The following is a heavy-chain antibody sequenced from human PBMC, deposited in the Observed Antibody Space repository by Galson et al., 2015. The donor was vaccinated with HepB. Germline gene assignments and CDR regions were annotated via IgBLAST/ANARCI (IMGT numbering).Heavy chain of an antibody. CDR2: IWHDGSNI. CDR1: GFTFSNYG. Sequence: SLRLSCATSGFTFSNYGIHWVRQAPGKGLEWVAGIWHDGSNIQYVASVKGRVTISRDNSKNTLFPQMNRLRVEDTAVYYCASVRKDTTDSGSYSYYFDYWGQGTLVSVSS. CDR3: ASVRKDTTDSGSYSYYFDY. V-gene: IGHV3-33*01. D-gene: IGHD1-26*01. J-gene: IGHJ4*02.